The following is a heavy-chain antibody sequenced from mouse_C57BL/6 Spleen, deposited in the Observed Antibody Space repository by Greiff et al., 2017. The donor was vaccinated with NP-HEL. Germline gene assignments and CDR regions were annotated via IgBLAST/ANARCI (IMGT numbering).Heavy chain of an antibody. D-gene: IGHD4-1*01. V-gene: IGHV2-2*01. CDR2: IWSGGST. J-gene: IGHJ4*01. CDR3: ARKKIANWDDYYAMDY. Sequence: QVQLQQSGPGLVQPSQSLSITCTVSGFSLNSYGVHWVRQSPGKGLEWLGVIWSGGSTDYNAAFISRLSISKDNSKSQVFFKMNSLQADDTAIYYCARKKIANWDDYYAMDYWGQGTSVTVSS. CDR1: GFSLNSYG.